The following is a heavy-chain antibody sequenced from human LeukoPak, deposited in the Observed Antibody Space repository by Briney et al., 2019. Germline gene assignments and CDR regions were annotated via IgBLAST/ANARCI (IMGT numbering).Heavy chain of an antibody. V-gene: IGHV4-34*01. CDR1: GGSFSGYY. D-gene: IGHD5-24*01. CDR3: ARGGRRWLQYRTFDY. J-gene: IGHJ4*02. CDR2: INHSGST. Sequence: SETLSLTCAVYGGSFSGYYWSWIRQPPGKGLEWIGEINHSGSTNYNPSLKSRVTISVDTSKNQFSLKLSSVTAADTAVYYCARGGRRWLQYRTFDYWGQGTLVTVSS.